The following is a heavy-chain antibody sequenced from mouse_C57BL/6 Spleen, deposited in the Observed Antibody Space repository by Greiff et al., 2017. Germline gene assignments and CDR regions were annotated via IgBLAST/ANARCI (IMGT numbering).Heavy chain of an antibody. J-gene: IGHJ2*01. CDR3: AKGLPYFDY. CDR2: INPSTGGT. D-gene: IGHD3-1*01. V-gene: IGHV1-42*01. Sequence: EVQLQQSGPELVKPGASVKISCKASGYSFTGYYMNWVKQSPEKGLEWIGEINPSTGGTTYNQKFKAKATLTVDKSSSTAYMQLKSLTSEDSAVYYCAKGLPYFDYWGQGTTLTVSS. CDR1: GYSFTGYY.